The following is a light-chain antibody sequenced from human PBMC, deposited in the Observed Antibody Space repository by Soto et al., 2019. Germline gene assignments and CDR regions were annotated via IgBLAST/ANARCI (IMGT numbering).Light chain of an antibody. CDR2: EDS. J-gene: IGLJ1*01. CDR3: CSYAGSSTYV. Sequence: QSVLAQPASVSGSPGQSITISCTGTSSDVGSYNLVSWYQQHPGKAPKLMIYEDSKRPSGVSDRFSGSKSGNTASLTISGLQAEEEADYYCCSYAGSSTYVFGTGTKVTVL. V-gene: IGLV2-23*01. CDR1: SSDVGSYNL.